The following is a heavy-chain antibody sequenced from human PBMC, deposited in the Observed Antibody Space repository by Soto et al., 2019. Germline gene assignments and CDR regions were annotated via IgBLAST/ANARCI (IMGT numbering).Heavy chain of an antibody. CDR1: GDSITRSNFY. Sequence: KPSETLSLTCTVSGDSITRSNFYWGWIRQPPGKGLEWLVSIFYSGSTFYNPALRSRVTFSVDTSKNHVSLKLSSVTAADTAVYYCARHKTTMLTVVSAFDPWGQGTRVTVSS. CDR2: IFYSGST. CDR3: ARHKTTMLTVVSAFDP. D-gene: IGHD3-22*01. J-gene: IGHJ5*02. V-gene: IGHV4-39*02.